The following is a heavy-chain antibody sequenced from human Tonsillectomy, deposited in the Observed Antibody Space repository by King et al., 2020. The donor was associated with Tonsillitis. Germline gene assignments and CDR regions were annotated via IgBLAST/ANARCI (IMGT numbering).Heavy chain of an antibody. Sequence: VQLVESGGGVVQPGTSLRLSCEVSAFTFRTYVLDWVRQAPGKGLEWVAVISYDGKNKVYAESVKGRFTISRDNSKNTLFMQLNSLRPEDTGVYYCAVRRDCSDSNCYNAFYIWGQGTMVTVSS. D-gene: IGHD2-2*02. CDR2: ISYDGKNK. V-gene: IGHV3-30*04. CDR1: AFTFRTYV. CDR3: AVRRDCSDSNCYNAFYI. J-gene: IGHJ3*02.